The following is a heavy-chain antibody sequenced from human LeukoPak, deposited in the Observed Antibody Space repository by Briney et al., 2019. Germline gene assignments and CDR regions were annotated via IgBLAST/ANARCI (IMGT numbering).Heavy chain of an antibody. D-gene: IGHD3-22*01. V-gene: IGHV4-34*01. CDR1: GGSFSGYY. CDR2: INHSGST. Sequence: SETLSLTCAVYGGSFSGYYWSWIRQPPGKGLERIGEINHSGSTNYNPSLKSRVTISVDTSKNQFSLKLSSVTAADTAVYYCASSDYYYDSSGYGRPFDYWGQGTLVTVSS. J-gene: IGHJ4*02. CDR3: ASSDYYYDSSGYGRPFDY.